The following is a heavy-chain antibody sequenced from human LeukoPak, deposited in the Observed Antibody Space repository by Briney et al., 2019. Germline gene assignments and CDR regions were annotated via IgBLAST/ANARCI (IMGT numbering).Heavy chain of an antibody. CDR2: IYTTGKT. CDR1: SGSINSYY. Sequence: SETLSLTCTVSSGSINSYYWGWVRQPAGRGLEWIGRIYTTGKTDYNPSLKSRLTMSVDTSKRQFSLNLRSVSAADTAIYYCARHGYTASHYFLDFWSQGTLVTVSS. D-gene: IGHD3-16*01. V-gene: IGHV4-4*07. J-gene: IGHJ4*02. CDR3: ARHGYTASHYFLDF.